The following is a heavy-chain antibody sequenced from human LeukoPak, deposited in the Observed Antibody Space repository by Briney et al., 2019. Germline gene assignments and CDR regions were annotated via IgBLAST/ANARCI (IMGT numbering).Heavy chain of an antibody. V-gene: IGHV3-43*02. CDR1: GFTFDDYA. J-gene: IGHJ3*02. CDR2: IGGDGGST. Sequence: GGSLRLSCAASGFTFDDYAMHWVRQAPGKGLEWVSLIGGDGGSTYYADSVKGRFTISRDNSKNSLYLQMNSLRTEDTALYYCAKSRRDGYNLDAFDIWGQGTMVTVSS. D-gene: IGHD5-24*01. CDR3: AKSRRDGYNLDAFDI.